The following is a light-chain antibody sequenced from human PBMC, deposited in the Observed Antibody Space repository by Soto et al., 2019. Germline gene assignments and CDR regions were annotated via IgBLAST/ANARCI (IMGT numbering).Light chain of an antibody. CDR1: QSVGSH. J-gene: IGKJ2*01. V-gene: IGKV3-11*01. CDR3: QQRNNWPPGYT. CDR2: AAS. Sequence: EIVLTQSPATLSLTRGERATLSCRASQSVGSHLAWYQQRPGQPPRLLIYAASNRATGIPDRFSGSGSGTDFTLNISRLEPEDFAIYYCQQRNNWPPGYTFGQGTKLEIK.